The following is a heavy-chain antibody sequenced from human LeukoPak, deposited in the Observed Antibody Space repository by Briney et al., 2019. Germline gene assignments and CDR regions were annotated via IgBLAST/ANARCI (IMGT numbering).Heavy chain of an antibody. Sequence: GGSLRLSCAASGFTFSSYALTWVRQAPGKGLEWDSSINNGGDSTFYADSVKGRLTISRDNSKNTVDLQMNSLRAEDTGVYYCATDDSSGYYAKVDYWGQGTLVTVSS. J-gene: IGHJ4*02. CDR3: ATDDSSGYYAKVDY. CDR1: GFTFSSYA. CDR2: INNGGDST. V-gene: IGHV3-23*01. D-gene: IGHD3-22*01.